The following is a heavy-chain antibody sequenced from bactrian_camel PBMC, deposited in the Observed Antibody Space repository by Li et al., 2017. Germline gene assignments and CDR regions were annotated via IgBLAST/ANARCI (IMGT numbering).Heavy chain of an antibody. CDR3: VTEPMY. CDR2: ISSDGTKT. V-gene: IGHV3S6*01. Sequence: HVQLVESGGGLVQPGWSLRLSCVASGFTFSSYYMTWVRQAPGKGLEWVSAISSDGTKTVYADHVKGRFTISRDNAKDTLYLQMNSLKSEDTALYYCVTEPMYWGQGTQVTVS. CDR1: GFTFSSYY. D-gene: IGHD3*01. J-gene: IGHJ4*01.